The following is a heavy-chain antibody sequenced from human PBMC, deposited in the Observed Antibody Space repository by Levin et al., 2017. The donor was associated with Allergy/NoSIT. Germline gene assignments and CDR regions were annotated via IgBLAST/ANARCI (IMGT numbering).Heavy chain of an antibody. V-gene: IGHV3-23*01. D-gene: IGHD4-17*01. CDR2: VSVGGGTT. CDR3: AKDPDMTTVTNEWFDP. Sequence: GESLKISCAASGFTFSSYAMSWVRQAPGKGLEWGSSVSVGGGTTYYADYVKGRFTISRDNSKNTLYLQMNSLRAEDTAVYYCAKDPDMTTVTNEWFDPWGQGTLVTVSS. J-gene: IGHJ5*02. CDR1: GFTFSSYA.